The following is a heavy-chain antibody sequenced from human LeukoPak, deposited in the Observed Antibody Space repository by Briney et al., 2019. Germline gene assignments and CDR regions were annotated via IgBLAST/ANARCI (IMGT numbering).Heavy chain of an antibody. J-gene: IGHJ4*02. Sequence: GSSVKVSCKASGGTFSSYAISWVRQAPGQGLEWMGGIIPIFGTANYAQKFQGRVTITADESTSTAYMELSSLRSEDTAVYYCAREHLDYYDSSGYPKAPFDYWGQGTLVTVSS. CDR3: AREHLDYYDSSGYPKAPFDY. CDR2: IIPIFGTA. CDR1: GGTFSSYA. V-gene: IGHV1-69*01. D-gene: IGHD3-22*01.